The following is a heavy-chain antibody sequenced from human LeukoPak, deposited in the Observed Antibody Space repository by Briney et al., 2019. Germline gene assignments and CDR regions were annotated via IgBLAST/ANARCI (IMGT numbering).Heavy chain of an antibody. J-gene: IGHJ6*03. CDR1: GFTFSSYG. CDR2: IRYDGSNK. Sequence: PGGSLRLSCAASGFTFSSYGMHWVRQAPGKGLEWVAFIRYDGSNKYYADSVKGRFTISRDNSKNTLYLQMNSLRAEDTAVYYCAKDLIAAAGTYYYYHYMDGWGKGTTVTVSS. V-gene: IGHV3-30*02. D-gene: IGHD6-13*01. CDR3: AKDLIAAAGTYYYYHYMDG.